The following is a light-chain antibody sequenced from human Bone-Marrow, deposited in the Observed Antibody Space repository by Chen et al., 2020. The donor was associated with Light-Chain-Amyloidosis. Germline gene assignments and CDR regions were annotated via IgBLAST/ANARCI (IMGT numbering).Light chain of an antibody. V-gene: IGLV3-25*03. CDR2: RDT. Sequence: SYELTQPPSVSVSPGQTARINCSGDDLPTKYAYWYQQKPGQAPVLVIHRDTERPSGISERFSGSSSGTTATLTISGVQAEDEADYQCQSADSSGTYEVIFGGGTKLTVL. CDR3: QSADSSGTYEVI. J-gene: IGLJ2*01. CDR1: DLPTKY.